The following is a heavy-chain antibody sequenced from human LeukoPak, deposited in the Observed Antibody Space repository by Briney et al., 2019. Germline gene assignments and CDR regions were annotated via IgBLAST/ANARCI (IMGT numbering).Heavy chain of an antibody. Sequence: GGSLRLSCAVSGFIVSRDDMTWVRQAPGKGLEWVSLLYSDGKTFYADSVKGRFTISRDNSKNTLNLQMNSLRADDTAVYYCARAVAGLYFDYWGQGTLVTVSS. J-gene: IGHJ4*02. D-gene: IGHD6-19*01. CDR1: GFIVSRDD. CDR2: LYSDGKT. CDR3: ARAVAGLYFDY. V-gene: IGHV3-53*01.